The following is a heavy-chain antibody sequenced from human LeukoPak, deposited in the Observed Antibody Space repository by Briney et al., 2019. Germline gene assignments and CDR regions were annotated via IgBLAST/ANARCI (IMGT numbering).Heavy chain of an antibody. CDR3: ARHLRPVDYYDSRGYWIPYYYYYMDV. V-gene: IGHV4-34*01. Sequence: SETLSLTCAVYGGSFSGYYWSWIRQPPGKGLEWIGEINHSGSTNYNPSLKSRVAISVDTSKNQFSLKLSSVTAADTAVYYCARHLRPVDYYDSRGYWIPYYYYYMDVWGKGTTVTVSS. D-gene: IGHD3-22*01. CDR2: INHSGST. CDR1: GGSFSGYY. J-gene: IGHJ6*03.